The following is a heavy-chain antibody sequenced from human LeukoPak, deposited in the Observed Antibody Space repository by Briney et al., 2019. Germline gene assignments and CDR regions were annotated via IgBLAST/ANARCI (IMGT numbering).Heavy chain of an antibody. CDR2: IYYSGST. CDR3: ARFRWLGFDY. Sequence: SETLSLTCTVSGGSISSYYWSWIRQPPGKGLEWIGYIYYSGSTNYNPSLKSRVTISVDTSKNQFSLKLSSVTAADTAVCYCARFRWLGFDYWGQGTLVTVSS. D-gene: IGHD6-19*01. CDR1: GGSISSYY. J-gene: IGHJ4*02. V-gene: IGHV4-59*01.